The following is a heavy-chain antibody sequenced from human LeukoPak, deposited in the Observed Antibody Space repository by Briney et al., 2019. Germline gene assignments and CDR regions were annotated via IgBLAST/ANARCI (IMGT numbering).Heavy chain of an antibody. CDR3: ARAVAVAGTFKFDF. Sequence: SETLSLTCTVSGGSIRGNYWTWIRQPPGKGLDCIGHVFYSGSTKYSPSLKSRVTISIDTSKSHFSLTLTSVTAGDPAVYYCARAVAVAGTFKFDFWGQGTLVTVSS. J-gene: IGHJ4*02. D-gene: IGHD6-19*01. V-gene: IGHV4-59*01. CDR1: GGSIRGNY. CDR2: VFYSGST.